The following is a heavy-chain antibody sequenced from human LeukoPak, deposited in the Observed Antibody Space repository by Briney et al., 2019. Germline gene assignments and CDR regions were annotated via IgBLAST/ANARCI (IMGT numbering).Heavy chain of an antibody. CDR3: VRDLTYYYDSSGYSLDY. V-gene: IGHV1-18*01. D-gene: IGHD3-22*01. Sequence: ASVKVSCTASGYTFTSYGISWVRQAPGQGLEWMGWISAYNGNTNYAQKLQGRVTMTTDTSTSTAYMELRSLTSDDTAVYYCVRDLTYYYDSSGYSLDYWGQGTLVTVSS. J-gene: IGHJ4*02. CDR2: ISAYNGNT. CDR1: GYTFTSYG.